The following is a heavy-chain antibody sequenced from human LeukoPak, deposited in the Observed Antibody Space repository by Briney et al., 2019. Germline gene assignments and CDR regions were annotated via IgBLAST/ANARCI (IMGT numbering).Heavy chain of an antibody. J-gene: IGHJ6*02. Sequence: SETLSLTCTVSGGSLSSYYWSWIRQPPGKGLEWIGYIYYSGSTNYNPSLKSRVTISVDTSKNQFSLKLSSVTAADTAVYYCARDGRYYGMDVWGQGTTVTVSS. CDR1: GGSLSSYY. CDR3: ARDGRYYGMDV. CDR2: IYYSGST. V-gene: IGHV4-59*01.